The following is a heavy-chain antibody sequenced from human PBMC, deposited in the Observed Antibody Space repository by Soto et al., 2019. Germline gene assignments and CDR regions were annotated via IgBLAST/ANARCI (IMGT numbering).Heavy chain of an antibody. J-gene: IGHJ5*02. CDR2: ISSSGKT. CDR1: GDSIDNTGFF. Sequence: PLETLSLTCSVSGDSIDNTGFFWNWIRQHPEKGLEWIGYISSSGKTYYNPSLKSRVTMSLDTSRNQFSLNLTSVTAADTAVYFCARHLSGDYPNSNCFDPWGQGTLVTVSS. V-gene: IGHV4-31*03. CDR3: ARHLSGDYPNSNCFDP. D-gene: IGHD4-17*01.